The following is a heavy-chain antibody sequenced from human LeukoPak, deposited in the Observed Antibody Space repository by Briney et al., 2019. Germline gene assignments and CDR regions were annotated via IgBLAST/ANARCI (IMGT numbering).Heavy chain of an antibody. D-gene: IGHD3-22*01. J-gene: IGHJ5*01. CDR3: ARDTDSSGYYDS. CDR2: IYNSGST. Sequence: SETLSLTCIVSGGSLSSYYWTWIRQPPGKGLEWIGYIYNSGSTNYNPSLKTRVTISVDTSKHQFSLKLSSVTAADTAVYYCARDTDSSGYYDSWGQGTLVTVSS. CDR1: GGSLSSYY. V-gene: IGHV4-59*01.